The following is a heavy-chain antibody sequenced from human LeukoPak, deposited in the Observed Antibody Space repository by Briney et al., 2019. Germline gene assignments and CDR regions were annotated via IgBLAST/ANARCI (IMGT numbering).Heavy chain of an antibody. Sequence: SETLSLTCAAYGGSFSGYYWSWIRQPPGKGLEWIGEINHSGSTNHNPSLKSRVTISVDTSKNQFSLKLSSVTAADTAVYYCARGSIQLWVTRGYYFDYWGQGTLVTVSS. CDR1: GGSFSGYY. CDR2: INHSGST. CDR3: ARGSIQLWVTRGYYFDY. D-gene: IGHD5-18*01. J-gene: IGHJ4*02. V-gene: IGHV4-34*01.